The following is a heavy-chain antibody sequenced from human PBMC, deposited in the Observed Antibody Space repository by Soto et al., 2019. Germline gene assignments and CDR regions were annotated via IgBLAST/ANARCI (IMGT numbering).Heavy chain of an antibody. CDR2: ISAYNGNT. J-gene: IGHJ4*02. Sequence: ASVKVSCKASGYTFTSYGISWVRQAPGQGLEWMGWISAYNGNTNYAQKLQGRVTMTTDTSTSTAYMELRSLRPDDTAVYYCARGRIDIAVAGQWCYDLWGQGTLVTVSS. V-gene: IGHV1-18*04. CDR3: ARGRIDIAVAGQWCYDL. CDR1: GYTFTSYG. D-gene: IGHD6-19*01.